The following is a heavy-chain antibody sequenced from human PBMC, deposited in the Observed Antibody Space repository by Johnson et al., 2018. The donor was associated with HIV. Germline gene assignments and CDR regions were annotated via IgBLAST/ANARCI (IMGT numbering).Heavy chain of an antibody. D-gene: IGHD6-13*01. CDR1: GFTFHNYG. Sequence: VQLVESGGGVVRPGGSLRLSCAASGFTFHNYGMSWVRQAPGKGLEWVANIKEDGSEKYYVDSVKGRFTISRDNAKKSLYLQMKNVRAGDTAVDYCAREQELIGERAFDIWGQGTMVTVSS. CDR2: IKEDGSEK. CDR3: AREQELIGERAFDI. V-gene: IGHV3-7*01. J-gene: IGHJ3*02.